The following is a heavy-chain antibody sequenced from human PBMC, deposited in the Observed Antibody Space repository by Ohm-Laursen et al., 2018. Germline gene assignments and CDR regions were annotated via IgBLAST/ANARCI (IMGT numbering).Heavy chain of an antibody. D-gene: IGHD3-3*01. CDR1: GGSISSYY. J-gene: IGHJ5*02. CDR2: IYYSGST. Sequence: GTPSLTCAVSGGSISSYYWSWIRQPPGKGLGWIGDIYYSGSTDYTPSLKSRVTISVDTSKNRFSLKLSSVTAADTAVYYCARLRFLEWNHNWFDPWGQGTLVTVSS. CDR3: ARLRFLEWNHNWFDP. V-gene: IGHV4-59*01.